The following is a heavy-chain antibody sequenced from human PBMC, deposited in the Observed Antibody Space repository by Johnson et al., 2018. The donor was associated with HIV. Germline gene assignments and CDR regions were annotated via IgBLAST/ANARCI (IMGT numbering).Heavy chain of an antibody. CDR2: IDTAGDT. Sequence: VQLVESGGGLVQPGGSLRLSCAASGFTLSSYDMHWVRQATGKGLEWVSEIDTAGDTYYPGSVKGRFTTSRENAKNSLYLQMNSLRAGDTAVYYCVAATGANGLDIWGQGTKVTVSS. CDR3: VAATGANGLDI. J-gene: IGHJ3*02. CDR1: GFTLSSYD. V-gene: IGHV3-13*01. D-gene: IGHD1-26*01.